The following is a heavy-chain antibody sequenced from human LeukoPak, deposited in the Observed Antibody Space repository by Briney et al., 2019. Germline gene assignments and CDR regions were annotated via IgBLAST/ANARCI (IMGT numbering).Heavy chain of an antibody. CDR1: GFIVSNND. CDR2: LFTYSNT. J-gene: IGHJ3*02. CDR3: ASLRGRAFDI. V-gene: IGHV3-66*01. Sequence: GGSLRLSCAASGFIVSNNDMTWVRQAPGRGLEWVSVLFTYSNTYYADSVWGRFTISRDNSKNTMYLQMNSLRAEDTAVYYCASLRGRAFDIWGQGTMVTVSS.